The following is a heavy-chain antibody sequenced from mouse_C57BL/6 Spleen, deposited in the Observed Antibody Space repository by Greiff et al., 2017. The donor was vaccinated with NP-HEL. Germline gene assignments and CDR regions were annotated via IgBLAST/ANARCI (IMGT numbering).Heavy chain of an antibody. CDR1: GFNIKDDY. J-gene: IGHJ3*01. D-gene: IGHD4-1*01. Sequence: VQLQQSGAELVRPGASVKLSCTASGFNIKDDYMHWVKQRPEQGLEWIGWIDPENGDTEYASKFQGKATITADTSSNTAYLQLSSLTSEDTAVYYCTTGKLTGTLCFAYWGQGTLVTVSA. V-gene: IGHV14-4*01. CDR2: IDPENGDT. CDR3: TTGKLTGTLCFAY.